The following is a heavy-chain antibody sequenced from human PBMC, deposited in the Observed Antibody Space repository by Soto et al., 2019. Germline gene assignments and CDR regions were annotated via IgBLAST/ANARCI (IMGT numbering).Heavy chain of an antibody. J-gene: IGHJ3*02. CDR3: ATTRDCGGDCYPNPFDI. V-gene: IGHV1-24*01. CDR2: FDPEDGET. CDR1: GYTLTELS. Sequence: ASVKVSCKVSGYTLTELSMHWVRQAPGKGLEWMGGFDPEDGETIYAQKFQGRVTMTEDTSTDTAYMELSSLRSEDTAVYYCATTRDCGGDCYPNPFDIWGQGTMVTVSS. D-gene: IGHD2-21*02.